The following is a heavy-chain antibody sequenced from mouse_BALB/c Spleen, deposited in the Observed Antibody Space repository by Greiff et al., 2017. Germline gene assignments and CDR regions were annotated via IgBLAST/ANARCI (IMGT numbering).Heavy chain of an antibody. D-gene: IGHD1-1*01. J-gene: IGHJ3*01. CDR2: ISDGGSYT. V-gene: IGHV5-4*02. CDR3: ARGEGYYGSSWFAY. CDR1: GFTFSDYY. Sequence: EVMLVESGGGLVKPGGSLKLSCAASGFTFSDYYMYWVRQTPEKRLEWVATISDGGSYTYYPDSVKGRFTISRDNAKNNLYLQMSSLKSEDTAMYYCARGEGYYGSSWFAYWGQGTLVTVSA.